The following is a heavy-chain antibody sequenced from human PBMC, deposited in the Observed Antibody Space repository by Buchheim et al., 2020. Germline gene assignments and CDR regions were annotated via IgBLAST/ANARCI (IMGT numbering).Heavy chain of an antibody. CDR3: ASEKCLFEESIDS. D-gene: IGHD5/OR15-5a*01. CDR1: GFTFSSYS. J-gene: IGHJ4*02. CDR2: ISSGSGAI. Sequence: EVQLVESGGGLVQPGGSLRLSCAASGFTFSSYSMNWVRQAPGRGLEWGSYISSGSGAIYYADSVRGRFTISRDNAKNSLYLHMNRQSDRDTDVYDYASEKCLFEESIDSWGQGTL. V-gene: IGHV3-48*02.